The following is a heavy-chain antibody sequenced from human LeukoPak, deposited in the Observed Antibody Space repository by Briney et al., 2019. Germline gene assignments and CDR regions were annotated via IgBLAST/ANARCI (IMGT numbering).Heavy chain of an antibody. J-gene: IGHJ5*02. Sequence: SETLSLTCTVSGGSISTYYWSWIRQPPGKGLEWIGYIYYSGSTNYNPSLKSRVTISVDMSKNQFSLKLSSVTAADTAVYYCARVDQSGYDTRGWFDPWGQGILVTVSS. CDR2: IYYSGST. D-gene: IGHD5-12*01. CDR3: ARVDQSGYDTRGWFDP. CDR1: GGSISTYY. V-gene: IGHV4-59*01.